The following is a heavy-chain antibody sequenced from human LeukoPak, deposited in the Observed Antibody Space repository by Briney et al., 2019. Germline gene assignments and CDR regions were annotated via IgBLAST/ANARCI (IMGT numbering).Heavy chain of an antibody. CDR1: GFTFSSYV. J-gene: IGHJ4*02. CDR3: ARRAGAYSHPYDY. V-gene: IGHV3-30*14. Sequence: GGSLRLSCAASGFTFSSYVMHWVRQAPGKGLEWVAIISYDGSNEYYADSVKGRFTISGDNSKNTLYLQMNSLRAEDTAVYYCARRAGAYSHPYDYWGQGTLVTVSS. D-gene: IGHD4/OR15-4a*01. CDR2: ISYDGSNE.